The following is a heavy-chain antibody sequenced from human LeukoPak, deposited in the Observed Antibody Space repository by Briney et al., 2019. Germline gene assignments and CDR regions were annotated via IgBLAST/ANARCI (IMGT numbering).Heavy chain of an antibody. D-gene: IGHD5-18*01. CDR2: INSDGSST. CDR3: ARHLSGVTGYTYGRGIDY. Sequence: GGSLRLSCAASGFTFSSYWMHWVRQAPGKGLVWVSRINSDGSSTSYADSVKGRFTISRDNAKTSLYPQMNSLRAEDTAVYYCARHLSGVTGYTYGRGIDYWGQGTLVTVSS. J-gene: IGHJ4*02. V-gene: IGHV3-74*01. CDR1: GFTFSSYW.